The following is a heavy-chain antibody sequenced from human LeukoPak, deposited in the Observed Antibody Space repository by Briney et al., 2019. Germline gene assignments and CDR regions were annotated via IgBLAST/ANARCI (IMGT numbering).Heavy chain of an antibody. V-gene: IGHV5-51*01. Sequence: GESLKISCKGSGYSFTYYWIGWVRQMPGKGLEWMGIIYPGDSDTRYSPSFQGQVTISADKSISTAYLQWSYLKASDTAMYYCARPTFGSGNYYTLDVWGQGTTVTVSS. CDR1: GYSFTYYW. D-gene: IGHD3-10*01. J-gene: IGHJ6*02. CDR3: ARPTFGSGNYYTLDV. CDR2: IYPGDSDT.